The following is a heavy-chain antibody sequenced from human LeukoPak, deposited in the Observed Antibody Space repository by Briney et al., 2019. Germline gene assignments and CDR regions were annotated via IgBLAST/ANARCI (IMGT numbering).Heavy chain of an antibody. CDR2: ISSSSSTI. CDR3: AFVPWTTVTTIDY. Sequence: GGSLRLSCAASGFTFSSYSMNWVRQAPGKGLEWVSYISSSSSTIYYADSVKGRFTISRDNAKNSLYLQMNSLRDEDTAVNYCAFVPWTTVTTIDYWGQGTLVTVSS. J-gene: IGHJ4*02. CDR1: GFTFSSYS. V-gene: IGHV3-48*02. D-gene: IGHD4-17*01.